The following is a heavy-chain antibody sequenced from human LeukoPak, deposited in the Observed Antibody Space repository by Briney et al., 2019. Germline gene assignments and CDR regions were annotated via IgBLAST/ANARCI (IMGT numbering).Heavy chain of an antibody. CDR3: ARSPQRGSVPAAEKLFDY. Sequence: SPSETLTLTCTVSSYSISSGYYWGWIRQPPGKGLEWIGSIYHSGSTYCNPSLKSRVTISVDTSKNQFSLKLSSVTAADTAVYYCARSPQRGSVPAAEKLFDYWGQGTLVTVSS. CDR1: SYSISSGYY. D-gene: IGHD2-2*01. J-gene: IGHJ4*02. CDR2: IYHSGST. V-gene: IGHV4-38-2*02.